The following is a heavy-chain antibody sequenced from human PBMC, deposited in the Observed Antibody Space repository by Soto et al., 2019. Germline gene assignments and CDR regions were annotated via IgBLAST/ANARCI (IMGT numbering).Heavy chain of an antibody. J-gene: IGHJ6*02. Sequence: ASVKVSCKASGYTFTSYDINWVRQATGQGLEWMGWMNPNSGNTGHAQKFQGRVTMTRNTSISAAYMELSGLRSEDTAVYYCARTAYYYGSGSYAYYYGMDVWGQGTTVTVSS. CDR2: MNPNSGNT. CDR1: GYTFTSYD. CDR3: ARTAYYYGSGSYAYYYGMDV. D-gene: IGHD3-10*01. V-gene: IGHV1-8*01.